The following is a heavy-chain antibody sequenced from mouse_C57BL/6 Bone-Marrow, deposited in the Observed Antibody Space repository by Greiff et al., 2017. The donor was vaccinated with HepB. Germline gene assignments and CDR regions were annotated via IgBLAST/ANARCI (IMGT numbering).Heavy chain of an antibody. D-gene: IGHD2-1*01. J-gene: IGHJ2*01. CDR2: IHPNSGST. CDR1: GYTFTRYL. V-gene: IGHV1-64*01. CDR3: ARRGNSYFDY. Sequence: QVQLQQPGAELVKPGASVKLSCKASGYTFTRYLMHWVKQRPGQGLEWIGMIHPNSGSTNYNEKFKSKATLTVDKSSSTAYMQLSSLTSEDSAVYYCARRGNSYFDYWGQGTTLTVSS.